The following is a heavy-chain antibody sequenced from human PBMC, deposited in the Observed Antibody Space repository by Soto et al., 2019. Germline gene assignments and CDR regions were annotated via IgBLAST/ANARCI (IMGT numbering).Heavy chain of an antibody. Sequence: PGGSLRLSCAASGFTFHNAWMSWVRQAPGKGLEWLGRIKSNTDGGTTDYAAPVKDRFTISRDDSTNTLYLDINSLKTEDTAVYYCSFSNEDIVPTIYYYYYYAMDVWGQGTTVTVSS. V-gene: IGHV3-15*01. CDR2: IKSNTDGGTT. J-gene: IGHJ6*01. D-gene: IGHD5-12*01. CDR1: GFTFHNAW. CDR3: SFSNEDIVPTIYYYYYYAMDV.